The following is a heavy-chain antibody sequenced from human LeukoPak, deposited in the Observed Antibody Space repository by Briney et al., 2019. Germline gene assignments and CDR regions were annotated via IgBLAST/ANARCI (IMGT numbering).Heavy chain of an antibody. J-gene: IGHJ4*02. V-gene: IGHV3-53*01. CDR3: CYDSSGYYSMRFDY. CDR1: GFTVSSNY. CDR2: IYSGGST. Sequence: GGSLRLSCAASGFTVSSNYMSWVRQAPGKGLEGVSVIYSGGSTYYADSVKGRFTISRDNSKNTLYLQMNSLRAEDTAVYYCCYDSSGYYSMRFDYWGQGTLVTVSS. D-gene: IGHD3-22*01.